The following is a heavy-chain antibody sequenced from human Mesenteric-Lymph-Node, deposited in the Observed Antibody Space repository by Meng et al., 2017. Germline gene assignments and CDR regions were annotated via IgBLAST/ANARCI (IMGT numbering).Heavy chain of an antibody. CDR3: ARTMGIVGAHSTFDY. CDR1: GDSISSSSYY. CDR2: IYYSGNT. D-gene: IGHD1-26*01. J-gene: IGHJ4*02. V-gene: IGHV4-39*07. Sequence: SETLSLTCTVSGDSISSSSYYWGWIRQPPGKGLEWIGNIYYSGNTYYNPSLKSRVTISVDTSKNQFSLKLSSVTAADTAVYYCARTMGIVGAHSTFDYWGQGTLVTVSS.